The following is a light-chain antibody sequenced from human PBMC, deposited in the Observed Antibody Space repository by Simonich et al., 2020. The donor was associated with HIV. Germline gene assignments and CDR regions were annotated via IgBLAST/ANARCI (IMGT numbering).Light chain of an antibody. Sequence: QSALTQPASVSGSPGQSITISCTGTSRDAGGYNYVSWYQQHPGKAPKLMIYDVSKRPSGVSIRFSGSKSCHTASLTISGLQAEDEADYYCSSYTSSSTVVFGGGTTLTVL. V-gene: IGLV2-14*01. CDR3: SSYTSSSTVV. CDR2: DVS. J-gene: IGLJ2*01. CDR1: SRDAGGYNY.